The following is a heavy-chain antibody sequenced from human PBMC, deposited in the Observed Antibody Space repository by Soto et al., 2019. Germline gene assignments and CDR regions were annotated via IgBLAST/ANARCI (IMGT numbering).Heavy chain of an antibody. D-gene: IGHD1-26*01. Sequence: GGSLRLSCAASGFTFSSYGMHWVRQAPGKGLEWVAVIWYDGSNKYYADSVKGRFTISRDNSKNTLYLKMNSLRAEDTAGYYCARETQTSFRRFDYWGQGTLVTVSS. CDR2: IWYDGSNK. CDR3: ARETQTSFRRFDY. V-gene: IGHV3-33*01. J-gene: IGHJ4*02. CDR1: GFTFSSYG.